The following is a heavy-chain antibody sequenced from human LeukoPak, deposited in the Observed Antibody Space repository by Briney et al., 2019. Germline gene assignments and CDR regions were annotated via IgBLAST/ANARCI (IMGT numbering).Heavy chain of an antibody. J-gene: IGHJ4*02. V-gene: IGHV3-23*01. CDR1: GFTVSSDY. Sequence: GGSLRLSCAASGFTVSSDYMSWVRQAPGKGLEWVSAISGSGGSTYYADSVKGRFTISRDNSKNTLYLQMNSLRAEDTAVYYCAKNPPRYYYDRSAWGQGTLVTVSS. CDR2: ISGSGGST. D-gene: IGHD3-22*01. CDR3: AKNPPRYYYDRSA.